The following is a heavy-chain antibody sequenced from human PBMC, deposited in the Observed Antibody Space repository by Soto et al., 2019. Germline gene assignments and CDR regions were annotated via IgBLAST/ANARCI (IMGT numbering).Heavy chain of an antibody. J-gene: IGHJ6*02. CDR1: GFTFRSYG. Sequence: QVQLVESGGGVVQPGRSLRLSCATSGFTFRSYGMHWVRQAPGKGLEWLAVISNDGNKKFFADSMKGRFTLSRDNARNTVYLQINRLRAEDTAVYFCGKDTLDCSGGDCPLYYYYGMDVWGQGTTVAVSS. CDR3: GKDTLDCSGGDCPLYYYYGMDV. CDR2: ISNDGNKK. V-gene: IGHV3-30*18. D-gene: IGHD2-21*02.